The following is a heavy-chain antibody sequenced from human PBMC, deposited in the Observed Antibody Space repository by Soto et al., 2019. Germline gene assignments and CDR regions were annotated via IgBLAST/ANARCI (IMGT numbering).Heavy chain of an antibody. Sequence: SETLSLTCTVSGGSISSGGYYWSWIRQHQGKGLEWIGYSDCSGSTYYNPSLKSRVTISVDTSKNQFSLKLSSVTAADTAVYYCARDNVPTTVMRLSYFDYWGQGTLVTVSS. V-gene: IGHV4-31*03. D-gene: IGHD4-17*01. CDR3: ARDNVPTTVMRLSYFDY. J-gene: IGHJ4*02. CDR1: GGSISSGGYY. CDR2: SDCSGST.